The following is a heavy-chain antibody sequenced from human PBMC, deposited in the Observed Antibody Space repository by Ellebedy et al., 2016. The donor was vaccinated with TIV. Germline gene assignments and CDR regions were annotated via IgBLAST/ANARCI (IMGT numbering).Heavy chain of an antibody. D-gene: IGHD2-2*01. CDR2: IRNKANSYTT. Sequence: GESLKISCAASGFTFSDLYMEWVRQAPGKGLEWVGRIRNKANSYTTEYAASVKGRFTISRDNSKNTVYLQMNSLRAEDTAVYYCAKRGGSSSHRPEDYWGQGTLVTVSS. V-gene: IGHV3-72*01. CDR1: GFTFSDLY. CDR3: AKRGGSSSHRPEDY. J-gene: IGHJ4*02.